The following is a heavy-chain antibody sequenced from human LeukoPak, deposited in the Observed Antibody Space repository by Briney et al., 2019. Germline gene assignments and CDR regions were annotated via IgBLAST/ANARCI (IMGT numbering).Heavy chain of an antibody. J-gene: IGHJ4*02. Sequence: PGGSLRLSCIESGFAFSSCGMHWVRQAPGKGLEWVAFIRSDGSNKYYADSVKGRFTIARDNSKNTLYLQLDSLRAEDTAVYYCAKDRGVVFGEVWGQGTLVTVSS. CDR2: IRSDGSNK. D-gene: IGHD3-10*02. V-gene: IGHV3-30*02. CDR1: GFAFSSCG. CDR3: AKDRGVVFGEV.